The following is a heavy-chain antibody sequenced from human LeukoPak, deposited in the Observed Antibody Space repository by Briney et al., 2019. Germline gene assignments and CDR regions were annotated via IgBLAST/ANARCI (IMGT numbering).Heavy chain of an antibody. V-gene: IGHV4-34*01. Sequence: SETLSPTCAVYGGSFSGYYWSWIRQPPGKGLEWIGEINHSGSTNYNPSLKSRVTISVDTSKNQFSLKLSSVTAADTAVYYCARGRGWGNYYDSSGYYHYWGQGTLVTVSS. CDR2: INHSGST. D-gene: IGHD3-22*01. CDR3: ARGRGWGNYYDSSGYYHY. CDR1: GGSFSGYY. J-gene: IGHJ4*02.